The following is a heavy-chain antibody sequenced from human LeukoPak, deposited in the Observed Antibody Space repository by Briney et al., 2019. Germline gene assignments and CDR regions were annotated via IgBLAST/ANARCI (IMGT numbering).Heavy chain of an antibody. CDR3: AKDRGSSSSAYGMDV. CDR2: ISYDGVTK. V-gene: IGHV3-30*18. CDR1: GFTFSRYG. D-gene: IGHD6-13*01. J-gene: IGHJ6*02. Sequence: GGSLRLSCAASGFTFSRYGMHWVRQGPGRGLEWVSLISYDGVTKYYADTVKGRFTISRDNSKNTLYVQMNSLRAEDTAVYCCAKDRGSSSSAYGMDVWGQGTTVTVSS.